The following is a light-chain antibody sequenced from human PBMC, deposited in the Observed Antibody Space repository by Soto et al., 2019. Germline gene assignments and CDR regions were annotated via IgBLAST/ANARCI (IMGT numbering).Light chain of an antibody. CDR1: SSNIGAAYD. CDR3: QSYDSSLGGWV. Sequence: QPVLTQPPSVSGAPGQKVTISCTRSSSNIGAAYDVHWYQHLPGTAPKLLIYGNNNRPSGVHDRFSGSKSGTSASLAITGLQAEDEADYYCQSYDSSLGGWVFGGGTTLTVL. V-gene: IGLV1-40*01. J-gene: IGLJ3*02. CDR2: GNN.